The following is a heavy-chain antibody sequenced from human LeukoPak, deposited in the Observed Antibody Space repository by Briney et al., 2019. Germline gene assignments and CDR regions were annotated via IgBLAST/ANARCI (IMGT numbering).Heavy chain of an antibody. CDR1: GFTFSSHW. J-gene: IGHJ4*02. D-gene: IGHD3-22*01. V-gene: IGHV3-7*05. Sequence: GGSLRLSCAASGFTFSSHWMSWVRQAPGKGLEGVASIKQDGSEKFYVDSVKGRFTISRDNAKNSLYLQMNTLRAEDTAVYYCARGAYDSSGYHYYFDYWGQGTLVTVSS. CDR2: IKQDGSEK. CDR3: ARGAYDSSGYHYYFDY.